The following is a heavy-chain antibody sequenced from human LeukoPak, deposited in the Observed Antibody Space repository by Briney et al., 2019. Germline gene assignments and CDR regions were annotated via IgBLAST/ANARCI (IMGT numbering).Heavy chain of an antibody. Sequence: GGSLRLSCTASGFTFGDYAMSWVRQAPGKGLEWVSYISSSGSTIYYADSVKGRFTISRDNAKNSLYLQMNSLRAEDTAVYYCATEDAMYYFDYWGQGTLVTVSS. CDR3: ATEDAMYYFDY. V-gene: IGHV3-11*01. J-gene: IGHJ4*02. CDR1: GFTFGDYA. CDR2: ISSSGSTI.